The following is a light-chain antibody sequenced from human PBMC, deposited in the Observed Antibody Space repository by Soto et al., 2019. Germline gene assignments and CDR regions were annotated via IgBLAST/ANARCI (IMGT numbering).Light chain of an antibody. CDR3: SSSTSSNTPPGV. V-gene: IGLV2-14*01. CDR2: DVS. J-gene: IGLJ1*01. CDR1: SSDVGAYNY. Sequence: QSVLTQPASVSGSPGQSITISCTGTSSDVGAYNYVSWYQQHPGKDPKLMIYDVSNRPSGVSNRFSGSKSGNTASLTISGLQADDEADYYCSSSTSSNTPPGVFVTGTKVTVL.